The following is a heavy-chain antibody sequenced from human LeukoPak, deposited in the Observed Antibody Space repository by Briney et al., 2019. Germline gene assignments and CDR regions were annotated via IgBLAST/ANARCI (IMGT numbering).Heavy chain of an antibody. CDR2: ISGPGITT. V-gene: IGHV3-23*01. D-gene: IGHD2-2*01. CDR3: AKDQSVIPTAALDY. Sequence: QTGGSLRLSCAASGFTFSNYALNWVRQAPGKGLEWVSAISGPGITTYYADSVKGRFTISRYNPKNTMYLQMNSLRDEDTAVYYCAKDQSVIPTAALDYWGQGTLVTVSS. J-gene: IGHJ4*02. CDR1: GFTFSNYA.